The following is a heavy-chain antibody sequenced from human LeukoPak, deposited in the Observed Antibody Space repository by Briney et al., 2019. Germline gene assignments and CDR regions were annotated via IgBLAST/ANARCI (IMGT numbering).Heavy chain of an antibody. D-gene: IGHD5/OR15-5a*01. CDR1: GFTFSSYA. CDR3: AKSGLPSASPIYYCYYGMDV. J-gene: IGHJ6*02. V-gene: IGHV3-23*01. Sequence: AGASLRLSCAASGFTFSSYAMSWVRQAPGNGLGLDSAVSVSGGSTYYTDSVQGRFPISRDNYKNTLYLKLKSLRAEDTAVYYCAKSGLPSASPIYYCYYGMDVWGQGTTVAVSS. CDR2: VSVSGGST.